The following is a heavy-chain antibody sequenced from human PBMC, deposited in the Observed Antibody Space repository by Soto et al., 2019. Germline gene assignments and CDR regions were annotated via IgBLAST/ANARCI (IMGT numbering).Heavy chain of an antibody. V-gene: IGHV1-18*01. CDR1: GYTFSNYG. J-gene: IGHJ5*02. CDR3: ARVVPGAEAWFGP. Sequence: QVQLVQSGGEVKRPGASVKVSCKTSGYTFSNYGITWVRQAPGQPLEWLGWISLYSDGTNYAQKLQGRVSRTTETSTTTAYMELRSLRSDDTAVYYCARVVPGAEAWFGPWGQGTLVTVSS. D-gene: IGHD2-2*01. CDR2: ISLYSDGT.